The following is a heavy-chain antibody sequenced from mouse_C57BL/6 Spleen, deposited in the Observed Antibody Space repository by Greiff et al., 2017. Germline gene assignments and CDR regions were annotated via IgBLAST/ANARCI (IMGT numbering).Heavy chain of an antibody. D-gene: IGHD2-5*01. Sequence: EVKLMESGGGLVKPGGSLKLYCAASGFTFSDYGMHWVRQAPEQGLEWVAYISSGSSTIYYADTVKGRFTISRDNAKNTLFLQMTSLRSEDTAMYYCARTYYSNLYYAMDYWGQGTSVTVSS. CDR2: ISSGSSTI. J-gene: IGHJ4*01. CDR1: GFTFSDYG. CDR3: ARTYYSNLYYAMDY. V-gene: IGHV5-17*01.